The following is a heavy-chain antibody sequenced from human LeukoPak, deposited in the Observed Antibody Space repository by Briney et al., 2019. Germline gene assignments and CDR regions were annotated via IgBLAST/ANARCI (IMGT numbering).Heavy chain of an antibody. Sequence: GGSLRLSCLTSGFTFSTNAMSWVRQAPGKGLEWISGISGSGASTYYADSVTGRFTISRDNSRNTLYLQMSSLRGDDTAVYYCAKDVGKWESLHFFDYWGQGTLVTVSS. J-gene: IGHJ4*02. CDR2: ISGSGAST. CDR3: AKDVGKWESLHFFDY. V-gene: IGHV3-23*01. D-gene: IGHD1-26*01. CDR1: GFTFSTNA.